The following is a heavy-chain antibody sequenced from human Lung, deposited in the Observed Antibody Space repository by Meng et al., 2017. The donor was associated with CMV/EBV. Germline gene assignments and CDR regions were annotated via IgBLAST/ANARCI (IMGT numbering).Heavy chain of an antibody. V-gene: IGHV1-2*06. CDR3: VRANLGSADY. D-gene: IGHD7-27*01. CDR2: ITPSSGGT. CDR1: GYTFTGYY. J-gene: IGHJ4*02. Sequence: VQLGQSGAEVKKPGAPVKVSCKASGYTFTGYYMHWLRQAPGQGLEWVGRITPSSGGTTYAQKFQGRVTMTRDTSISTAYMELSSLRSDDAAIYYCVRANLGSADYWGQGTLVTVSS.